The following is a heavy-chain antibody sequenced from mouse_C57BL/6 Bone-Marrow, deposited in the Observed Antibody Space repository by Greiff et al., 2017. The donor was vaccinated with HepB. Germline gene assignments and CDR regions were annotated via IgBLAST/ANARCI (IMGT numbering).Heavy chain of an antibody. CDR1: GYAFSSSW. Sequence: QVQLQQSGPELVKPGASVKISCKASGYAFSSSWMNWVKQRPGKGLEWIGRIYPGDGDTNYNGKFKGKATLTAYKSSSTAYMQLSSLTSEDSAVYFCARRGGYYAMDYWGQGTSVTVSS. CDR3: ARRGGYYAMDY. D-gene: IGHD1-1*02. CDR2: IYPGDGDT. V-gene: IGHV1-82*01. J-gene: IGHJ4*01.